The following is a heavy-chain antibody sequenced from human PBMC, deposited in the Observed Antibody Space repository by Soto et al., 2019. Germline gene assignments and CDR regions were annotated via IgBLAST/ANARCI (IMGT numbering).Heavy chain of an antibody. CDR1: GGSFSGYY. J-gene: IGHJ4*02. V-gene: IGHV4-34*01. Sequence: SETLSLTCAVYGGSFSGYYWSWIRQPPGKGLEWIGEINHSGSTNYNPSLKSRVTISVDTSKNQFSLKLSSVTAADTAVYYCARYRFGELGIDYWGQGTLVTVSS. D-gene: IGHD3-10*01. CDR2: INHSGST. CDR3: ARYRFGELGIDY.